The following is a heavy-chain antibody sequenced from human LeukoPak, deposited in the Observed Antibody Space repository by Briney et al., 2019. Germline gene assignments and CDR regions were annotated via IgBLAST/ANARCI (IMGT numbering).Heavy chain of an antibody. CDR2: IYYSGST. CDR1: GGSISSSSYY. D-gene: IGHD1-14*01. Sequence: PSETLSLTCTVSGGSISSSSYYWGWIRQPPGKGLEWIGSIYYSGSTYYNPSLKSRVTISVDTSKNQFSLKLSSVTAADTAVYYCARDLGIRYYFDYWGQGTLVIVSS. CDR3: ARDLGIRYYFDY. V-gene: IGHV4-39*07. J-gene: IGHJ4*02.